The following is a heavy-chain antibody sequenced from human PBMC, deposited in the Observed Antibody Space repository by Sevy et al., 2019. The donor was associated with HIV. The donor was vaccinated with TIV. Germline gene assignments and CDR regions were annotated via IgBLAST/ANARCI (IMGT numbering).Heavy chain of an antibody. J-gene: IGHJ6*02. Sequence: ASVKVSCKASGYTFSNYYMDWVRQAPGQGLEWMGRINPNSGGTNYAQKFQGRVTMTRDTSIRTAYMELTRLRSDDPAGYYCARERITMVEGVFITTYYHYGMDVWGQGTTVTVSS. CDR3: ARERITMVEGVFITTYYHYGMDV. D-gene: IGHD3-10*01. CDR2: INPNSGGT. CDR1: GYTFSNYY. V-gene: IGHV1-2*06.